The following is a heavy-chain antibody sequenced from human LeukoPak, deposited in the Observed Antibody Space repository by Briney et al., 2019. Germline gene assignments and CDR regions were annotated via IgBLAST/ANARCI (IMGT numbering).Heavy chain of an antibody. V-gene: IGHV3-30-3*01. D-gene: IGHD3-22*01. J-gene: IGHJ4*02. CDR2: ISYDGSNK. CDR1: GFTFSSYA. Sequence: GGSLGLSCAASGFTFSSYAMHWVRQAPGKGLEWVAVISYDGSNKYYADSVKGQFTISRDNSKNTLYLQMNSLRAEDTAVYYCARGNNYYDSSGYYYWGQGTLVTVSS. CDR3: ARGNNYYDSSGYYY.